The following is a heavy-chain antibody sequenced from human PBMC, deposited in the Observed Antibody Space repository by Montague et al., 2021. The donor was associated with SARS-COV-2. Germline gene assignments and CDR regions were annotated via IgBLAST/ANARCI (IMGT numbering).Heavy chain of an antibody. D-gene: IGHD6-13*01. CDR2: IYYSGST. V-gene: IGHV4-39*06. Sequence: SETLSLTCAVYGGSFSGYYWGWIRQPPGKGLEWIGSIYYSGSTYYNPSLKSRVTISVDTSKNQFPLKLSSVTAADTAVYYCARVGRQQLVRLSGMDVWGQGTTVTVSS. CDR3: ARVGRQQLVRLSGMDV. J-gene: IGHJ6*02. CDR1: GGSFSGYY.